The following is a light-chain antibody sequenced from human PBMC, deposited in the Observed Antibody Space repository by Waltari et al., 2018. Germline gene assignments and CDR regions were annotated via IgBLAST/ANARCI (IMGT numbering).Light chain of an antibody. CDR1: QSVTSSL. J-gene: IGKJ4*01. CDR2: VTS. CDR3: QQYDGEVVT. V-gene: IGKV3-20*01. Sequence: ASQSVTSSLVTLYQQKCVQAPRLLIYVTSSRATGVPDRFSGSGSGTDFTLTISRLEPEDFAVYYCQQYDGEVVTFGGGTKVEI.